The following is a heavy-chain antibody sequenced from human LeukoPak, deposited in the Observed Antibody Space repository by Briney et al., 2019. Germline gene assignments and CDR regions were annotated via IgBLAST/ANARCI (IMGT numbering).Heavy chain of an antibody. CDR2: INSDGSSA. V-gene: IGHV3-74*01. CDR1: GFTFSSYW. D-gene: IGHD3-10*01. J-gene: IGHJ4*02. Sequence: PGGSLRLSCAASGFTFSSYWMQWVRQAPGRGLVWVSRINSDGSSASYADSVKGRFTISRDNAKNSLYLQMKSLRDEDTAVYYCARYGSGTSYITNYFDYWGQGTLVTVSS. CDR3: ARYGSGTSYITNYFDY.